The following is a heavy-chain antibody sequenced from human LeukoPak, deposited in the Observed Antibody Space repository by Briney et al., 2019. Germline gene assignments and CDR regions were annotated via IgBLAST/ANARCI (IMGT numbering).Heavy chain of an antibody. CDR2: ISSSSSYI. J-gene: IGHJ6*03. V-gene: IGHV3-21*01. Sequence: GGSLRLSCAASGFTFSSYSMNWVRQAPGKGLEWVSSISSSSSYIYYADSVKGRFTISRDNAKNSLYLQMNSLRAEDTAVYYCARDGTISSGWYQYPYYYYYMDVWGKGTTVTVSS. CDR1: GFTFSSYS. D-gene: IGHD6-19*01. CDR3: ARDGTISSGWYQYPYYYYYMDV.